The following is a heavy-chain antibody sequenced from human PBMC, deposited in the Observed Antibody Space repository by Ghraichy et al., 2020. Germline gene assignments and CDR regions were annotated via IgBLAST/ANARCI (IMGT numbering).Heavy chain of an antibody. J-gene: IGHJ4*02. V-gene: IGHV3-23*01. CDR3: AKDSGTYYDYIWGSYRYSVDY. D-gene: IGHD3-16*02. Sequence: GGSLRLSCAASGFTFSSYAMSWVRQAPGKGLEWVSAISGSGGSTYYADSVKGRFTISRDNSKNTLYLQMNSLRAEDTAVYYCAKDSGTYYDYIWGSYRYSVDYWGQGTLVTVSS. CDR2: ISGSGGST. CDR1: GFTFSSYA.